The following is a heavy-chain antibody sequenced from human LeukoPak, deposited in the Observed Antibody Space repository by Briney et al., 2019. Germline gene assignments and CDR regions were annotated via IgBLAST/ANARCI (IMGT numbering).Heavy chain of an antibody. D-gene: IGHD3-16*02. CDR1: GYTFTSYY. J-gene: IGHJ4*02. CDR2: INPSGGST. V-gene: IGHV1-46*01. Sequence: ASVTVSCKASGYTFTSYYMHWVRQAPGQGLEWMGIINPSGGSTSYAQKFQGRVTMTRDTSTSTVYMELSSLRSEDTAVYYCARGGIYDYVWGSYRPLDYWGQGTLVTVSS. CDR3: ARGGIYDYVWGSYRPLDY.